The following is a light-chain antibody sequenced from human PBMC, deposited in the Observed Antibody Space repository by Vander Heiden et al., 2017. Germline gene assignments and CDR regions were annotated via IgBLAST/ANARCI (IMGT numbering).Light chain of an antibody. CDR2: KAS. CDR1: NRITTP. V-gene: IGKV1-5*03. Sequence: DIQMTQSRSTLASSVGDRVTVTCLASNRITTPLARYPQKPLKAPNLLIYKASILATGVPSRSSGSGSRTAFTLTIRSMQPAAFATSSSHQHNSFTWTFGQGPKVEIK. CDR3: HQHNSFTWT. J-gene: IGKJ1*01.